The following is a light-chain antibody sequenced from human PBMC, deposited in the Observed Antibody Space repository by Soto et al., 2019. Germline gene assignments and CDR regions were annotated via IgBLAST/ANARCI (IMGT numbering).Light chain of an antibody. CDR1: QSVSSN. CDR3: QQYDNWPLT. Sequence: EIVMTQSPATLSVPPGERATLSCRASQSVSSNLAWYQQKPGQAPRLLIYGASTRATGIPARFSGSVSGTEFTLTISSLQSEDFAVYYCQQYDNWPLTFGGGTKVDIK. CDR2: GAS. V-gene: IGKV3-15*01. J-gene: IGKJ4*01.